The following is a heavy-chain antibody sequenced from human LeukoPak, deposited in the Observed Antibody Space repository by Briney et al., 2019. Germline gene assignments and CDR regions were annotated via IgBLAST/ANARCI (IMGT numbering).Heavy chain of an antibody. CDR1: GYSLDTFW. V-gene: IGHV5-51*01. D-gene: IGHD6-19*01. CDR2: VYPGDSNP. Sequence: GESLQISCKGSGYSLDTFWIGWVRQMPGKGLEWMGIVYPGDSNPRYSPSFEGQVTISTDKSISTAYLQWTSLRASDTAIYYCARVREAVAGVPTVYYFDYWGQGTLVTVSS. CDR3: ARVREAVAGVPTVYYFDY. J-gene: IGHJ4*02.